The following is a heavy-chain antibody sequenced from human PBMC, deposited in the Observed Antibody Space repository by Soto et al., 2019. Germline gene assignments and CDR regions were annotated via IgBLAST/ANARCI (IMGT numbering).Heavy chain of an antibody. CDR3: ARGHPGGKGAFDI. Sequence: GESLNISSKGSVYSFTSYWNGWVRQMPVKVLVWMGIIYPGDPHTRYSPSFQGQVTISADKFISTAYLQWSSLKASDTAMYYCARGHPGGKGAFDIWGPGTMVTVSS. V-gene: IGHV5-51*01. J-gene: IGHJ3*02. CDR2: IYPGDPHT. CDR1: VYSFTSYW.